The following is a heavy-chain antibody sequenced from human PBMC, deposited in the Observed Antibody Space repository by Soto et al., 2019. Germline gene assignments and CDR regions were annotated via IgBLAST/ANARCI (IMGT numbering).Heavy chain of an antibody. Sequence: PSETLSLTCAVYGGSFSGYYWTWIRQPPGTGLEWIGEINHSGSTNYNPSLKSRVTISVDTSKNQFSLKLTSVTAADTAVYYCASQDGYKYYYGMDVWGQGTTVTVSS. CDR3: ASQDGYKYYYGMDV. D-gene: IGHD5-12*01. J-gene: IGHJ6*02. CDR2: INHSGST. V-gene: IGHV4-34*01. CDR1: GGSFSGYY.